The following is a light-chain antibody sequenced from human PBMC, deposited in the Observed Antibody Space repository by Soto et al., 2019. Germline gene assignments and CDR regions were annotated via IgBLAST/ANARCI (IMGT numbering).Light chain of an antibody. CDR1: QSVSSY. V-gene: IGKV3-15*01. CDR2: GAS. CDR3: QQYHSWPPIT. Sequence: EIVLTQSPATLSLSPGERATLSFRASQSVSSYLAWYQQKPGQAPRLLIYGASTRATGIPARFSGSGSGAEFTLTISSLQSEDFALYYCQQYHSWPPITFGQGTRLEIK. J-gene: IGKJ5*01.